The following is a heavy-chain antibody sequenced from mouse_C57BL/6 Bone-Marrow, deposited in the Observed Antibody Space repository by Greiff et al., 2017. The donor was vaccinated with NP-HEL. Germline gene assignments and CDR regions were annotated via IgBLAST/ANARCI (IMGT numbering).Heavy chain of an antibody. J-gene: IGHJ2*01. CDR1: GFTFSSYG. V-gene: IGHV5-6*02. CDR2: ISSGGSYT. CDR3: ARAGDCYFDY. D-gene: IGHD3-3*01. Sequence: DVKLVESGGDLVKPGGSLKLSCAASGFTFSSYGMSWVRQTPDKRLEWVATISSGGSYTYYPDSVKGRFTISRDNAKNTLYLRMSRLKSEDTAMYYCARAGDCYFDYWGQGTTLTVSS.